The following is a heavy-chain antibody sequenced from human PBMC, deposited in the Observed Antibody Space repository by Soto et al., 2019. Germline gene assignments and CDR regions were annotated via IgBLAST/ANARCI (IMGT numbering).Heavy chain of an antibody. J-gene: IGHJ4*02. CDR1: GGSISSYY. CDR2: IYYSGST. D-gene: IGHD4-4*01. CDR3: VSYRGAFYFDH. Sequence: SETLCLTWTVSGGSISSYYWSWIRQPPGKGLEWIGYIYYSGSTNYNPSFESRVTMSVDTPKNQFSLELNSVTAADTAVYYCVSYRGAFYFDHRGQGALVTVSS. V-gene: IGHV4-59*01.